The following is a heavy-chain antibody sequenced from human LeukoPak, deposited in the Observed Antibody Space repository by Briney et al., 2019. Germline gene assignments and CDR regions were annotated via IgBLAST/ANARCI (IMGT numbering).Heavy chain of an antibody. CDR1: GYTFTGYY. J-gene: IGHJ6*02. CDR2: INTYSGGT. CDR3: ARDPRHPSPPYDSSGYYYRYYYYGMDV. D-gene: IGHD3-22*01. Sequence: GASVKVSCKASGYTFTGYYIHWIRQAPGQGLEWMGHINTYSGGTDYARKFQGRVTMTRDTSITTAYMELSRLRSEDTAVYYCARDPRHPSPPYDSSGYYYRYYYYGMDVWGQGTTVTVSS. V-gene: IGHV1-2*06.